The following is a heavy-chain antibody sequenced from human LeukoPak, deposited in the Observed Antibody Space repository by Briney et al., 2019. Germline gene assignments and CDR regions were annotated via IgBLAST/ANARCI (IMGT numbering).Heavy chain of an antibody. D-gene: IGHD3-10*01. CDR1: GGSISSGDYY. CDR3: ARVRQKLLWFGELPKGDAFDI. Sequence: PSETLSLTCTVSGGSISSGDYYWSWIRQPPGKGLEWIGYIYYSGSTYYNPSLKGRVTISVDTSKNQFSLKLSSVTAADTAVYYCARVRQKLLWFGELPKGDAFDIWGQGAMVTVSS. J-gene: IGHJ3*02. CDR2: IYYSGST. V-gene: IGHV4-30-4*01.